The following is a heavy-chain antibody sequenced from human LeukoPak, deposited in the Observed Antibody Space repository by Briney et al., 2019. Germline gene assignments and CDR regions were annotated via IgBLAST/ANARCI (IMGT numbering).Heavy chain of an antibody. CDR1: GFTFSNYW. Sequence: GGSLRLSCAASGFTFSNYWMSWVRQAPGKGLEWVANIKQDGSENYYVDSVKGRFTVSRDDAKNSLYLQMNSLRAEDTAVYYCARDRADGYNYGDYFDNWGQGTLVTVSS. D-gene: IGHD5-18*01. J-gene: IGHJ4*02. V-gene: IGHV3-7*01. CDR3: ARDRADGYNYGDYFDN. CDR2: IKQDGSEN.